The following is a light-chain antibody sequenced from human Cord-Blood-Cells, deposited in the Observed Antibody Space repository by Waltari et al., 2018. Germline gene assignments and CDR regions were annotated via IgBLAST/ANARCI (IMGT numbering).Light chain of an antibody. CDR2: GAS. V-gene: IGKV3-15*01. J-gene: IGKJ2*01. Sequence: EIVMKQSPATLSVSPGERATLSCRARQSVSSNLAWYQQKPGQAPRLLIYGASTRATGIPARFSGSGSGTEFTLTISSLQSEDFAVYYCQQYNNWLYTFGQGTKLEIK. CDR1: QSVSSN. CDR3: QQYNNWLYT.